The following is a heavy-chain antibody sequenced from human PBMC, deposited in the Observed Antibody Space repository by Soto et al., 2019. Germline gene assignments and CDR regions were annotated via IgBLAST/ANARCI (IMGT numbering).Heavy chain of an antibody. J-gene: IGHJ4*02. CDR3: ATSGGFNSGSYSPFDY. Sequence: GGSLRLSCAASGFTFSSYAMHWVRQAPGKGLEWVAVISYDGSNKYYADSVKGRFTISRDNSKNTLYLQMNSLRAEDTAVYYCATSGGFNSGSYSPFDYWGQGTLVTVSS. CDR1: GFTFSSYA. V-gene: IGHV3-30-3*01. D-gene: IGHD1-26*01. CDR2: ISYDGSNK.